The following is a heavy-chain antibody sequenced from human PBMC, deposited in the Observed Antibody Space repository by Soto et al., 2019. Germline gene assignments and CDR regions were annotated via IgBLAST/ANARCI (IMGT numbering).Heavy chain of an antibody. V-gene: IGHV4-39*02. D-gene: IGHD3-3*01. CDR3: ARENYDFWSGYLPYYFDY. J-gene: IGHJ4*02. Sequence: SETLSLTCTVSGGSISSSSYYWGWIRQPPGKGLEWIGSIYYSGSTYYNPSLKSRVTISVDTSKNQFSLKLSSVTAADTAVYYCARENYDFWSGYLPYYFDYWGQGTLVTVSS. CDR1: GGSISSSSYY. CDR2: IYYSGST.